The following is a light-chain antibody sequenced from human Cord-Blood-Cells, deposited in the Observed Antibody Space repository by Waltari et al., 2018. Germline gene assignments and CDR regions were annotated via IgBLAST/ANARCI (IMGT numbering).Light chain of an antibody. CDR3: QQSYSTPLT. J-gene: IGKJ4*01. CDR1: KSISSY. Sequence: KITQSPSSLSPSVGARFTITCRASKSISSYLNWYQQKPGKAPKLLIYAASSLQSGVPSRFSGSGSGTDFTLTISSLQPEDFATYYCQQSYSTPLTFGGGTKVEIK. CDR2: AAS. V-gene: IGKV1-39*01.